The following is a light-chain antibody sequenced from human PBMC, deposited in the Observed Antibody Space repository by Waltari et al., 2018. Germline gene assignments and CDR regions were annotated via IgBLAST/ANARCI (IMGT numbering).Light chain of an antibody. V-gene: IGKV3-15*01. CDR1: QSVSTN. CDR2: GAS. Sequence: DTLITQSPVTLSVSLGERATLSCRASQSVSTNLAWYQQKPGQAPRLIIYGASTRATDIPARFSGSGSGTEFTLTISSLQSEDSAIYYCHQYNKGPQTFGQGTKVEI. J-gene: IGKJ1*01. CDR3: HQYNKGPQT.